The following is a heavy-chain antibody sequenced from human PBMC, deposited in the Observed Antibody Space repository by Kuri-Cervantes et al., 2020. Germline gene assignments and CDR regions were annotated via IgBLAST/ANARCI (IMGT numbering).Heavy chain of an antibody. CDR2: IIPIFGTA. J-gene: IGHJ4*02. CDR1: GGTFSSYA. Sequence: SVKVSCKASGGTFSSYAISWVRQAPGQGLEWMGGIIPIFGTANYAQKFQGRVTITTDESTSTAYMELSSLRSDDTAVYYCARGGNVDTAIGAVWGQETLVTVSS. D-gene: IGHD5-18*01. CDR3: ARGGNVDTAIGAV. V-gene: IGHV1-69*05.